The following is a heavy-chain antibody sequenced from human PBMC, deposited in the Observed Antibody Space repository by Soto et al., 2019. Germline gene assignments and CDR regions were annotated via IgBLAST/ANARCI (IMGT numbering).Heavy chain of an antibody. Sequence: QMHLVASGGGVVQPGRSLSLSCAASGFTFCSYVMHWVRQAPGKGQDWVAVISYDGSNEHFAVSVRGRFTISRDNSKNTLYLQMNRLRPEDTAGYYWAKAQRVAGLYGLAAWGQGTTVIVSS. V-gene: IGHV3-30*18. CDR1: GFTFCSYV. J-gene: IGHJ6*01. D-gene: IGHD6-19*01. CDR3: AKAQRVAGLYGLAA. CDR2: ISYDGSNE.